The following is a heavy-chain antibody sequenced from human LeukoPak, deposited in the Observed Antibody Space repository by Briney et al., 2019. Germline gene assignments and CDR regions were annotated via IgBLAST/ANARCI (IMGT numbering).Heavy chain of an antibody. D-gene: IGHD3-9*01. CDR2: ISAYNGNT. Sequence: ASVKVSCKASGYTFTNYGISWVRQAPRQGLEWMGWISAYNGNTNYAQKLQGRVTMTTDTSTSTAYMELRSLRSDDTAVYYCAKDSPAGPLRYFDWLSPGRTYYMDVWGKGTTVTISS. J-gene: IGHJ6*03. CDR1: GYTFTNYG. CDR3: AKDSPAGPLRYFDWLSPGRTYYMDV. V-gene: IGHV1-18*01.